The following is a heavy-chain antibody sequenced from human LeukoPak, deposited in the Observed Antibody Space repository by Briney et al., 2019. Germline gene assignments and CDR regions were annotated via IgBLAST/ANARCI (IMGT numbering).Heavy chain of an antibody. CDR1: GGSISSSNW. V-gene: IGHV4-4*02. D-gene: IGHD3-10*01. J-gene: IGHJ4*02. Sequence: SETLSLTCAVSGGSISSSNWWSWVRQSPGKGLEWIGEIYHSGSTNYNPSLKSRVTISVDKSKNQFSLKLSSVTAADTAVYYCAREGMVRGVTYMGDFDYWGQGTLVTVSS. CDR2: IYHSGST. CDR3: AREGMVRGVTYMGDFDY.